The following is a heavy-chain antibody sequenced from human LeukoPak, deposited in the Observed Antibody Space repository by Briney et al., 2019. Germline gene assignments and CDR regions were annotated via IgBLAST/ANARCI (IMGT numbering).Heavy chain of an antibody. V-gene: IGHV1-69*05. CDR2: LIPIYDSA. Sequence: SVKVSFKASGGTFSSYAISWVRQAPGQGLGWMGGLIPIYDSANYAQKFQGRVTITTDESTSTAYMELSSLRSEDTAVYYCARLQRSVRGHDAFDIWGQGTMVTVSS. CDR1: GGTFSSYA. CDR3: ARLQRSVRGHDAFDI. D-gene: IGHD3-10*01. J-gene: IGHJ3*02.